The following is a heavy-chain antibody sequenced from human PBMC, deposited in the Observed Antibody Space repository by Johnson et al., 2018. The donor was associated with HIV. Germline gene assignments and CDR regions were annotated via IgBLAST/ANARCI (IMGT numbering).Heavy chain of an antibody. CDR2: IWCGGSNK. J-gene: IGHJ3*02. Sequence: VQLVESGGGLVQPGRSLRLSCAASGFTFRQAPVRGLEWEALIWCGGSNKFYADSVKGRFTISRDNSKNTLYLQMDSLRAEDTAVYYCARVRGWLQHDAFDIWGQGTMVTVSS. D-gene: IGHD5-24*01. CDR1: GFTF. CDR3: ARVRGWLQHDAFDI. V-gene: IGHV3-33*01.